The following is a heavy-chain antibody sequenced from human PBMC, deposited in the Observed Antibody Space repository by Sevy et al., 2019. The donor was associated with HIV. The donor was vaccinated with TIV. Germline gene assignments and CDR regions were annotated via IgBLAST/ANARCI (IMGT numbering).Heavy chain of an antibody. V-gene: IGHV1-2*02. CDR1: GYIFSDYY. Sequence: ASVKVSCKASGYIFSDYYIHWVRQAPGQGLEWMAWINSDSGGTNYAQRFQGGVTVTRDKSLRTAYLELTNLKSNDTAIYYCARLTTQPTSDLYGMDVWGQGTTVTVSS. J-gene: IGHJ6*02. CDR2: INSDSGGT. CDR3: ARLTTQPTSDLYGMDV. D-gene: IGHD4-17*01.